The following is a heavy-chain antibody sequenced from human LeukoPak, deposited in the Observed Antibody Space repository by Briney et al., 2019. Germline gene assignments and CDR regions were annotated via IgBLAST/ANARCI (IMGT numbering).Heavy chain of an antibody. J-gene: IGHJ4*02. CDR2: IYTSGST. CDR1: GGSISSGSYY. V-gene: IGHV4-61*02. D-gene: IGHD4-17*01. CDR3: ARGATVTTPFDY. Sequence: SQTLSLTCSVSGGSISSGSYYWSWIRQPAGKGLEWIGRIYTSGSTNYNPSLKSRVTISVDTSKNQFSLKLSSVTAADTAVYYCARGATVTTPFDYWGQGTLVTVSS.